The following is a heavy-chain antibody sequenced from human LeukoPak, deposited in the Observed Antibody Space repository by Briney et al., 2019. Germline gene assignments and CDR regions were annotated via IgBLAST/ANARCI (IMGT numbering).Heavy chain of an antibody. CDR2: IYNGGNT. CDR3: ARASTGTTGMFFYY. D-gene: IGHD1-7*01. J-gene: IGHJ4*02. Sequence: GGSLRLSCAASGFTVSSNYMSWVRQAPGKGLERVSFIYNGGNTYYADSVKGRFTISRDNSKNTVYLQMNGLKAEDTAVYYCARASTGTTGMFFYYWGQGTLVTVSS. CDR1: GFTVSSNY. V-gene: IGHV3-66*02.